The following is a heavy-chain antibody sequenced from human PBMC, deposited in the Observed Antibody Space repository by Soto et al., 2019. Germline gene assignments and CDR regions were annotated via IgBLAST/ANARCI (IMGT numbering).Heavy chain of an antibody. CDR2: ITSDGKSK. V-gene: IGHV3-74*01. Sequence: GGSLRLSCAASGFNFSNHWMHWVRQRPAEGLVWVSRITSDGKSKAYAESVKGPFAISRDNAKSTLYLQMNGLTAEDTAVYYCARESGDWPLNWFDPWGQGTLVTVSS. CDR1: GFNFSNHW. CDR3: ARESGDWPLNWFDP. J-gene: IGHJ5*02. D-gene: IGHD2-21*02.